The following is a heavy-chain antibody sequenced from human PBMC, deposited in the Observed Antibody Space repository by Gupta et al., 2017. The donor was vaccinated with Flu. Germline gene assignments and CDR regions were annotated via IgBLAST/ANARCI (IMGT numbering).Heavy chain of an antibody. V-gene: IGHV3-48*01. CDR2: ISIRYSTT. J-gene: IGHJ4*01. CDR1: GVPLGSYS. D-gene: IGHD3-16*01. CDR3: AMDADNFLGQDY. Sequence: EVQLVESGGNLVQPGGSLRTAGAAAGVPLGSYSMNWVRQAPGKGREGLSYISIRYSTTYYAFPVKGRFTIPRDNAKNPLYLQLNSLRVEDTAVYYFAMDADNFLGQDYRGHGTLVTVYS.